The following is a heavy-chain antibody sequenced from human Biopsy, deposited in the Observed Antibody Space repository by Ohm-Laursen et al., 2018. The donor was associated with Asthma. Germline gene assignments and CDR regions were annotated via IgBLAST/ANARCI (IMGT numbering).Heavy chain of an antibody. J-gene: IGHJ4*02. CDR2: IIPFYGTA. CDR3: ARDYDGDYVQRHLPLAY. V-gene: IGHV1-69*13. Sequence: ASVKVSCKISGGTFSTFGISWVRQAPGQGLEWMGRIIPFYGTATYAQNFQGRLTLTADESTSTAYMELSSLRSEDTAVYFCARDYDGDYVQRHLPLAYWGQGTLVTVSS. D-gene: IGHD4-17*01. CDR1: GGTFSTFG.